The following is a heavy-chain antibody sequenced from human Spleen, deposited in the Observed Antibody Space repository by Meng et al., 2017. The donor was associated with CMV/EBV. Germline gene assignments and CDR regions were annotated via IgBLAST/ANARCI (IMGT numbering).Heavy chain of an antibody. D-gene: IGHD3-22*01. Sequence: FVHYYIIWVLLAQGMGLYWVSCISRDGRNMYYADSVTGRFTISRDDADNSLYLQMNSLRAEDTAVYYCARGGDAVHYYDSSGPLDSWGQGTLVTVSS. CDR2: ISRDGRNM. CDR3: ARGGDAVHYYDSSGPLDS. J-gene: IGHJ4*02. V-gene: IGHV3-11*04. CDR1: FVHYY.